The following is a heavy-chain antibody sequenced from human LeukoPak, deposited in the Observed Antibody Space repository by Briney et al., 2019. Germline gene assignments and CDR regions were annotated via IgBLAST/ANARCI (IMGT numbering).Heavy chain of an antibody. J-gene: IGHJ4*02. CDR2: FDPEDGET. CDR1: GYTLTELS. D-gene: IGHD3-10*01. Sequence: ASVKVSRKVSGYTLTELSMHWVRQAPGKGLEWMGGFDPEDGETIYAQKFQGRVTMTEDTSTDTAYMELSSLRSEDTAVYYCATPSPVRYYGSGSYYPFDYWGQGTLVTVSS. V-gene: IGHV1-24*01. CDR3: ATPSPVRYYGSGSYYPFDY.